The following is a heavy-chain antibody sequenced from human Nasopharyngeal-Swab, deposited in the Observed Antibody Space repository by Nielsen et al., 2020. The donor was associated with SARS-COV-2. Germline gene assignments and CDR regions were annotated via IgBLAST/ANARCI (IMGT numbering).Heavy chain of an antibody. CDR1: GGSISSYY. V-gene: IGHV4-59*12. J-gene: IGHJ6*02. CDR2: IYYSGST. D-gene: IGHD2-2*01. CDR3: AREGTEIVVVPAATPSYYYGMDV. Sequence: ESLKISCTVSGGSISSYYWSWIRQPPGKGLEWIGYIYYSGSTNYSPSLKSRVTISVDTSKNQFSLKLSSVTAADTAVYYCAREGTEIVVVPAATPSYYYGMDVWGQGTTVTVSS.